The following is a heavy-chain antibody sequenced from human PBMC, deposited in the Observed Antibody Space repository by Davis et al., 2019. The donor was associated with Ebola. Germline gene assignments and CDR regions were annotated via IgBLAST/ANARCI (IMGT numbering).Heavy chain of an antibody. CDR1: GFTFSNAW. D-gene: IGHD6-19*01. Sequence: GESLKISCAASGFTFSNAWMSWVRQAPGKGLEWVSVIYSGGSTYYADSVKGRFTISRDNSKNTLYLQMNSLRAEDTAVYYCARVSAVAGVYWGQGTLVTVSS. CDR2: IYSGGST. J-gene: IGHJ4*02. V-gene: IGHV3-66*01. CDR3: ARVSAVAGVY.